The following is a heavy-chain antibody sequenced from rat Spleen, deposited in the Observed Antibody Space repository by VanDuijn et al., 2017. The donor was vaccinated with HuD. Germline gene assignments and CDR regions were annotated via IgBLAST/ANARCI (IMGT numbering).Heavy chain of an antibody. V-gene: IGHV5-62*01. J-gene: IGHJ2*01. D-gene: IGHD1-12*03. CDR1: GFTFSTYG. Sequence: AVQLVESGGGLVQPGKSLKLSCSASGFTFSTYGMHWIRQAPGKGLDWVAYISSSSDTVYADAVKERITISRDIAKNTLYLQLNSLKSEDTAIYYCARRGAYGYDGSYFDYWGQGVMVTVSS. CDR2: ISSSSDT. CDR3: ARRGAYGYDGSYFDY.